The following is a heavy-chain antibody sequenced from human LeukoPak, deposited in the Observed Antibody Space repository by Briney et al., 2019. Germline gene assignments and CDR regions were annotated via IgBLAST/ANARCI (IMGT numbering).Heavy chain of an antibody. V-gene: IGHV3-66*01. CDR1: GFTFSSYS. CDR3: ARGYSSGWFYYFDY. D-gene: IGHD6-19*01. J-gene: IGHJ4*02. Sequence: GGSLRLSCAASGFTFSSYSMNWVRQAPGKGLEWVSVIYSGGSTYYADSVKGRFTISRDNSKNTLYLQMNSLRAEDTAVYYCARGYSSGWFYYFDYWGQGTLVTVSS. CDR2: IYSGGST.